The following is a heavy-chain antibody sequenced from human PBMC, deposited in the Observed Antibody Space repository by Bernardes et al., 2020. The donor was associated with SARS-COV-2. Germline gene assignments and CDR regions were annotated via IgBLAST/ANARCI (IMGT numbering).Heavy chain of an antibody. CDR2: INSDTGGT. V-gene: IGHV1-2*02. CDR3: ARAESGYASDLYFEF. Sequence: ASVKVSCQASGYTFTNYYIHWVRQAPGQGLEWMGWINSDTGGTNYAQKLQDRVTLTRDTSTATVYMDLGGLNSDDTAIYFCARAESGYASDLYFEFWGQGTLVNVSS. D-gene: IGHD5-12*01. J-gene: IGHJ4*02. CDR1: GYTFTNYY.